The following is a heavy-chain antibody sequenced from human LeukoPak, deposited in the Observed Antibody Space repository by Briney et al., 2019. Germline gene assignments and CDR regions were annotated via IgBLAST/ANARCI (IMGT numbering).Heavy chain of an antibody. D-gene: IGHD4-17*01. CDR1: GYTFTSYA. CDR2: INAGNGNT. V-gene: IGHV1-3*03. J-gene: IGHJ4*02. Sequence: ASVKVSCKASGYTFTSYAMHWVRQAPGQRLEWMGWINAGNGNTKYSQEFQGRVTITRDTSASTAYMELSSLRSEDMAVYYCASAHETTVNSFDYWGQGTLVTVSS. CDR3: ASAHETTVNSFDY.